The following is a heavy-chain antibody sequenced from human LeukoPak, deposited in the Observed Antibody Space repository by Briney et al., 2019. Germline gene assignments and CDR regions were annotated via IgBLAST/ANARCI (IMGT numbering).Heavy chain of an antibody. J-gene: IGHJ4*02. CDR2: IYYSGST. CDR3: ARDHDGAFDY. Sequence: PSETLSLTCTVSGGSISSSSYYWGWIRQPPGKGLEWIGSIYYSGSTYYNPSLKSRVTISVDTSKNQFSLKLSSVTAADTAVYYCARDHDGAFDYWGQGILVTVSS. D-gene: IGHD3-16*01. V-gene: IGHV4-39*02. CDR1: GGSISSSSYY.